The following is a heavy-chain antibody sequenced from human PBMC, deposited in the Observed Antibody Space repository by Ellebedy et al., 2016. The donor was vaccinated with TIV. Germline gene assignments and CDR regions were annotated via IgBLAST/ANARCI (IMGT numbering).Heavy chain of an antibody. CDR2: ISGSGGST. Sequence: GESLKISXAASGFTFSSYAMSWVRQAPGKGLEWVSAISGSGGSTYYADSVKGRFTISRDNSKNTLYLQMNSLRAEDTAVYYCAKGGTPVRDWYFDLWGRGTLVTVSS. CDR3: AKGGTPVRDWYFDL. CDR1: GFTFSSYA. J-gene: IGHJ2*01. V-gene: IGHV3-23*01. D-gene: IGHD2-15*01.